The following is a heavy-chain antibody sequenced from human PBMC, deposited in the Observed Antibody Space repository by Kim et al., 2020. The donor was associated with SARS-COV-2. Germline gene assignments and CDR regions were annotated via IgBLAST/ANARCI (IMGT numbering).Heavy chain of an antibody. D-gene: IGHD1-26*01. Sequence: ASVKVSCKVSGYTLTELSMHWVRQAPGKGLEWMGGFDPEDGETIYAQKFQGRVTMTEDTSTDTAYMELSSLRSEDTAVYYCETSAPVGPPNWFDPWGQGTLVTVSS. CDR1: GYTLTELS. CDR3: ETSAPVGPPNWFDP. V-gene: IGHV1-24*01. CDR2: FDPEDGET. J-gene: IGHJ5*02.